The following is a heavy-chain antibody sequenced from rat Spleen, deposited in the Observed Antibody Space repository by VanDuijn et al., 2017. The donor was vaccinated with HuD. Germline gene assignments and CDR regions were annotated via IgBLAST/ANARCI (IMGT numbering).Heavy chain of an antibody. CDR2: ISYDGGRT. D-gene: IGHD1-10*01. Sequence: EMQLVESDGGLVQPGRSLKLSCAASGFTFSDYYMAWVRQAPTKGLEWVATISYDGGRTYYRDSVKGRFTISRDNARSTLYLQMDSLRSEDTATYYCARPPYNNYFDYWGQGVMVTVSS. CDR1: GFTFSDYY. J-gene: IGHJ2*01. CDR3: ARPPYNNYFDY. V-gene: IGHV5-29*01.